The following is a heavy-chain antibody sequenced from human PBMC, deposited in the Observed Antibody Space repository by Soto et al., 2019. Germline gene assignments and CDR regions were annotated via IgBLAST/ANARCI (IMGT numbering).Heavy chain of an antibody. CDR2: ISGSGGTA. V-gene: IGHV3-23*01. CDR1: GFTFSSYA. CDR3: AKGRGQNWKFDY. J-gene: IGHJ4*02. D-gene: IGHD1-1*01. Sequence: EVQLLESGGGSVQPGGSLRLSCAASGFTFSSYAMHWVRRPPGKGLEWVSSISGSGGTAYYADSVKGRFSISRDSLVNTLYLQMNSLGAEDTAVYYCAKGRGQNWKFDYWGQGTLVTVSP.